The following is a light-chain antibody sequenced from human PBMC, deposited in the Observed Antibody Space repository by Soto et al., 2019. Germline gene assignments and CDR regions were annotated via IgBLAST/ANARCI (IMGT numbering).Light chain of an antibody. Sequence: EIVLTQSPGTLSLSPGERATLSCRTNQSVSSSYIAWYQQRPGQAPRPLIYGASKRATDIPDTFSGSESGTDFTLTISRLEPEDFAVYYCQHYGSSPPLTFGGRTEVEIK. CDR1: QSVSSSY. V-gene: IGKV3-20*01. CDR3: QHYGSSPPLT. CDR2: GAS. J-gene: IGKJ4*01.